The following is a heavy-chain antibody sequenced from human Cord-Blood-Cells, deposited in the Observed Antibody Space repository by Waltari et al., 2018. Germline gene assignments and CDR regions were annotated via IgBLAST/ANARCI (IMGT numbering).Heavy chain of an antibody. V-gene: IGHV3-9*01. Sequence: EVQLVESGGGLVQPGRSLRLSCAASGFTFDDYAMHWVRQAPGKGLEWVSGISWNSGSIGYADSVKGRFTSARDNAKNSLYLQMNSLRAEDTALYYCAKGEDFWSGYYLWGQGTLVTVSS. CDR1: GFTFDDYA. J-gene: IGHJ4*02. D-gene: IGHD3-3*01. CDR3: AKGEDFWSGYYL. CDR2: ISWNSGSI.